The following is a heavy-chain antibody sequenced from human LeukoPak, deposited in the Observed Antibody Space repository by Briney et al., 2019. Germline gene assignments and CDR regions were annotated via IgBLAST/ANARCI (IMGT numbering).Heavy chain of an antibody. CDR1: GFTFSSYA. CDR3: ATRAGDSSSSYYFDY. Sequence: GGSLRLSCAASGFTFSSYAMSWVRQAPAKGLEGVSAISGSGGSTYYADSVKGRFTISRDNSKNTLYLQMNSLRAGDTDVYYCATRAGDSSSSYYFDYEGQGTLGNVSS. J-gene: IGHJ4*02. CDR2: ISGSGGST. D-gene: IGHD6-13*01. V-gene: IGHV3-23*01.